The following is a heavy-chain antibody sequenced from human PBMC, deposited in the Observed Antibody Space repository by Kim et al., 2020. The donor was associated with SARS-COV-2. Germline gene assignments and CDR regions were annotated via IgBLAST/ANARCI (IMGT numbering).Heavy chain of an antibody. CDR2: ISSSGSTI. CDR1: GFTFSSYE. D-gene: IGHD3-10*01. V-gene: IGHV3-48*03. Sequence: GGSLRLSCAASGFTFSSYEMNWVRQAPGKGLEWVSYISSSGSTIYYADSVKGRFTISRDNAKNSLYLQMNSLRAEDTAVYYCARDGWSWTFDYWGQGTLVTVSS. J-gene: IGHJ4*02. CDR3: ARDGWSWTFDY.